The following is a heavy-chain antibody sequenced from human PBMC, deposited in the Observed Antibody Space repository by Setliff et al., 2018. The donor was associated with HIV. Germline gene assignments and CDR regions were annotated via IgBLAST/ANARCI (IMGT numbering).Heavy chain of an antibody. CDR3: AREVTSFEAFDL. D-gene: IGHD2-21*02. V-gene: IGHV3-23*01. Sequence: GGSLRLSCAPSGFTFGSYAMSWVRQAPGKGLEWVSVISGSGDSTFYADSLKGRFTISRDNSKNTLYLQMNSLRAEDTAVYYCAREVTSFEAFDLWGQGTMVTVSS. J-gene: IGHJ3*01. CDR2: ISGSGDST. CDR1: GFTFGSYA.